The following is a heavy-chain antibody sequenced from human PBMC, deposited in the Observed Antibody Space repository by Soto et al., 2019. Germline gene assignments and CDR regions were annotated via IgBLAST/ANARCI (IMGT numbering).Heavy chain of an antibody. J-gene: IGHJ4*02. CDR1: GGTFSSYT. CDR3: ARGVGYCSGGSCYFDS. CDR2: IIPILGIA. Sequence: QVQLVQSGAEVKKPGSSVKVSCKASGGTFSSYTISWVRQAPGQGLEWMGRIIPILGIANYAQKFQGRVTVDADKSTSTAYMELSSLTSDDTAVDYCARGVGYCSGGSCYFDSWGQGTLVTVSS. V-gene: IGHV1-69*02. D-gene: IGHD2-15*01.